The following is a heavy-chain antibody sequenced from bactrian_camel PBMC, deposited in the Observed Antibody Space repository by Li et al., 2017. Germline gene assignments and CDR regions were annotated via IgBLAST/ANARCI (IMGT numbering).Heavy chain of an antibody. J-gene: IGHJ4*01. CDR3: AAEYVWDKPCLVTRVLGFDF. V-gene: IGHV3-3*01. D-gene: IGHD2*01. CDR1: WQAKGTYY. Sequence: HVQLVESGGGSVQAGGSLRLSCPGSWQAKGTYYMAWFRQTPGKEREGVASIATDGSDFGPVYADSVKGRFTISQDKFKNTMYLQLNNLEDDDTAMYYCAAEYVWDKPCLVTRVLGFDFRGQGTQVTVS. CDR2: IATDGSDFGP.